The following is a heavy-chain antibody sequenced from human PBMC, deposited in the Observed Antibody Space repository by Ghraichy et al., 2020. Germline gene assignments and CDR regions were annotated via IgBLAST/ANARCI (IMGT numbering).Heavy chain of an antibody. J-gene: IGHJ4*02. V-gene: IGHV4-34*01. D-gene: IGHD3-3*01. CDR1: GGSFSGYY. CDR3: FDAFWSGSR. Sequence: SQTLSLTCAVYGGSFSGYYWTWIRQPPGKGLEWIGEINHSGSTKYNPSLNSRVTISVDRSKNQFSLNVSSVTAADTAVYYCFDAFWSGSRWGQGTLVTVSS. CDR2: INHSGST.